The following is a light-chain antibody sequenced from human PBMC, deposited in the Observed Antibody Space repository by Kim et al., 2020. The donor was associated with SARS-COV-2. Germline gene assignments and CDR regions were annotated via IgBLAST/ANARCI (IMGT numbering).Light chain of an antibody. V-gene: IGKV3-20*01. Sequence: IGLTQSPDTLSLSPGEGATLSCRASQHVYKGYLAWYQQRLGQAPRLLIYQTSNRATGIPDRFSGSGSGTDFTLTISRLEPEDFAVYSCPQYGSSPPYTFGQGTKLEI. J-gene: IGKJ2*01. CDR2: QTS. CDR1: QHVYKGY. CDR3: PQYGSSPPYT.